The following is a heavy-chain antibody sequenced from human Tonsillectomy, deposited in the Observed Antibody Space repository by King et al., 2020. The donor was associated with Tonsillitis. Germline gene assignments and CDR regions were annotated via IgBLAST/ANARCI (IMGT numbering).Heavy chain of an antibody. D-gene: IGHD3-9*01. J-gene: IGHJ4*02. CDR3: ASSRSDILTGYPLSPIDY. CDR1: GFTFSDYA. CDR2: ISSSSSYI. V-gene: IGHV3-21*01. Sequence: VQLVESGGDLVKPGGSLRLSCAASGFTFSDYAMNWVRQAPGKGLEWVSSISSSSSYIYYADSMKGRFSISRDNAKNSLYLQMNSLRVEDTAVYYCASSRSDILTGYPLSPIDYWDQGTLVTVSS.